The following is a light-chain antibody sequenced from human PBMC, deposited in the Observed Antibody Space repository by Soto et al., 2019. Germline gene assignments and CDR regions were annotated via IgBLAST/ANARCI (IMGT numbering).Light chain of an antibody. CDR2: GAS. J-gene: IGKJ1*01. V-gene: IGKV3-20*01. CDR1: QNVDSNY. CDR3: QQYGSSGT. Sequence: IVLTHSPGTLSLSPWERATLSCRASQNVDSNYLAWYQQKPGQAPRIIIFGASGRATGIPDRFSGSGSGTDFTLTISRLEPEDFAVYYCQQYGSSGTFGQGTKVDIK.